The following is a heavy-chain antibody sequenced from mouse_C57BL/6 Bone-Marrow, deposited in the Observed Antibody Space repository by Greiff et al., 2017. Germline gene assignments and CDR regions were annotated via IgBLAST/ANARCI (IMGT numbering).Heavy chain of an antibody. CDR2: INPYNGGT. D-gene: IGHD4-1*01. CDR3: ARKGRAGRGWFAY. V-gene: IGHV1-19*01. Sequence: VQLQQSGPVLVKPGASVKMSCKASGYTFTDYYMNWVKQSHGKSLEWIGVINPYNGGTSYNQKFKGKATLTVDKSSSTAYMELNSLTSEDSAVYYGARKGRAGRGWFAYWGQGTLVTVSA. J-gene: IGHJ3*01. CDR1: GYTFTDYY.